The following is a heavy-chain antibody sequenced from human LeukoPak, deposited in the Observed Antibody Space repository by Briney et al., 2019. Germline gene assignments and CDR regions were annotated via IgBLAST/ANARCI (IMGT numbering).Heavy chain of an antibody. CDR3: ARGQESSSQFHNWFDP. CDR1: GGSFSGYY. CDR2: INHSGST. J-gene: IGHJ5*02. D-gene: IGHD6-13*01. Sequence: SETLSLTCAVYGGSFSGYYWSWIRQPPGKGLEWIGEINHSGSTNYNPSLKSRVTISVDTSKNQFSLKLSSVTAADTAVYYCARGQESSSQFHNWFDPWGQGTLVTVSS. V-gene: IGHV4-34*01.